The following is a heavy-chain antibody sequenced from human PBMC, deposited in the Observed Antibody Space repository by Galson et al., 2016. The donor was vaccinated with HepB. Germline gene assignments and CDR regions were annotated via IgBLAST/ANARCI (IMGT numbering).Heavy chain of an antibody. CDR2: TYYMSNWDY. D-gene: IGHD4-17*01. CDR1: GDSVSRNGVT. J-gene: IGHJ6*04. V-gene: IGHV6-1*01. CDR3: ARATDYGDYSNGMDV. Sequence: CAISGDSVSRNGVTWNWIRQSPSRGLEWLERTYYMSNWDYDYAVSVNSRITINPDTSRNQFSLYLRSVTPEDTAVYYCARATDYGDYSNGMDVWDGGTMVTVTS.